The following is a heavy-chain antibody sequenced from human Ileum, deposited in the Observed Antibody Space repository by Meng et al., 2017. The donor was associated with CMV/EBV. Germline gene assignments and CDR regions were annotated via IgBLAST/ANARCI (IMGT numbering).Heavy chain of an antibody. CDR2: IYYSGST. CDR3: ARGVNYYPISGYKYYDQ. J-gene: IGHJ4*02. CDR1: RGSISSGDSY. Sequence: QRREPGPGLVEPSQTLSLTCTVSRGSISSGDSYWIWIRQSPGKGLEWIGYIYYSGSTYYNPSLKSRLIISVDTSKNQFSLKLSSVTAADTAVYFCARGVNYYPISGYKYYDQWGQGTLVTVSS. D-gene: IGHD3-22*01. V-gene: IGHV4-30-4*08.